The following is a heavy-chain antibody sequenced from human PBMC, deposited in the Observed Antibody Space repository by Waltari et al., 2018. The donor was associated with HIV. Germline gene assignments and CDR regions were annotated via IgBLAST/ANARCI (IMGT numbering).Heavy chain of an antibody. CDR3: ARDPSATMTTWSYYFDY. D-gene: IGHD4-17*01. Sequence: EVQLVESGGGLVKPGGSMRLSCAASVFSFSSHSMTWGSQAPGKGLEWISSIDRSGASIYYIDSIRGRFTISRDNAKNSLYLQMDRLRAEDTAVYYCARDPSATMTTWSYYFDYWGQGTLVTVSS. CDR1: VFSFSSHS. CDR2: IDRSGASI. V-gene: IGHV3-21*01. J-gene: IGHJ4*02.